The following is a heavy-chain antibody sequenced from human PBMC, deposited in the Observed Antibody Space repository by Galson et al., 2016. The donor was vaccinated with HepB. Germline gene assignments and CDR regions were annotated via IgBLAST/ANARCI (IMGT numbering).Heavy chain of an antibody. Sequence: SVKVSCKASGYTFTSYGISWVRQAPGQGLEWMGWISAYNGNANYAQKLRGRVTMTTDTSTSTVYMELRSLRSDDTAVYYCARDAVSGNYYFLDNWGQGTLVTVSS. CDR3: ARDAVSGNYYFLDN. CDR1: GYTFTSYG. V-gene: IGHV1-18*01. D-gene: IGHD1-26*01. J-gene: IGHJ4*02. CDR2: ISAYNGNA.